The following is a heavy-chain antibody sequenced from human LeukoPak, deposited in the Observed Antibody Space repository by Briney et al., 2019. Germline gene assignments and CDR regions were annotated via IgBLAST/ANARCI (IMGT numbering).Heavy chain of an antibody. D-gene: IGHD5-12*01. Sequence: PGGSLRLSCAASGFTVSSNYMSWVRQAPGKGLEWGSVIYSGGSTYYADSVKGRFTISRDNSKNTLYLQMNSLRAEDTAVYYCASCGYSGYDFFDYWGQGTLVTVSS. CDR3: ASCGYSGYDFFDY. CDR2: IYSGGST. V-gene: IGHV3-66*01. J-gene: IGHJ4*02. CDR1: GFTVSSNY.